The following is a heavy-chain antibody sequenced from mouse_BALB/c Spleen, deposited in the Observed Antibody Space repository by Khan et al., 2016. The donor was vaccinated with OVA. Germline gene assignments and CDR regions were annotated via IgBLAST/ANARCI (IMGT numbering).Heavy chain of an antibody. CDR2: IYPGSGNT. J-gene: IGHJ3*01. Sequence: VQLQESGPELVKPGASVKISCKASGYTFTDYYIKWVKQKTGQGLECIGWIYPGSGNTKYNEKFKDKATLTVDTSSRTAYMQLSSLTSEDTAVSFCARGNYYGSTSWFGYWGQGTLVTVSA. CDR3: ARGNYYGSTSWFGY. V-gene: IGHV1-84*02. CDR1: GYTFTDYY. D-gene: IGHD1-1*01.